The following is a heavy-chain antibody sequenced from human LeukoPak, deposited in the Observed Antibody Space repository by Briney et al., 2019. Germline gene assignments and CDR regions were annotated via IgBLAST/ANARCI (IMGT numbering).Heavy chain of an antibody. CDR3: ARDGSLMSPTYYDILTGYYLLEYYYYGMDV. D-gene: IGHD3-9*01. V-gene: IGHV1-69*13. CDR1: GGTFSSYA. Sequence: ASVKVSCKASGGTFSSYAISRVRQAPGQGLEWMGGIIPIFGTANYAQKFQGRVTITADESTSTAYMELSSLRSEDTAVYYCARDGSLMSPTYYDILTGYYLLEYYYYGMDVWGQGTTGTVSS. J-gene: IGHJ6*02. CDR2: IIPIFGTA.